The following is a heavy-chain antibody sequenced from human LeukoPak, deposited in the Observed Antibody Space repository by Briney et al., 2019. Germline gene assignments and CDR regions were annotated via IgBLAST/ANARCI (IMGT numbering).Heavy chain of an antibody. V-gene: IGHV4-59*11. J-gene: IGHJ6*03. CDR3: GRDALVGYFSYYYMDV. CDR1: GGSISSHY. CDR2: ISNSGST. D-gene: IGHD2-15*01. Sequence: SETLSLTCTVSGGSISSHYWTWIRQSPVKGLEWIGDISNSGSTSHNPSLKSRVTISIDTSKNQFSLKLSSVTAADTAVYYCGRDALVGYFSYYYMDVWGKGTTVTVSS.